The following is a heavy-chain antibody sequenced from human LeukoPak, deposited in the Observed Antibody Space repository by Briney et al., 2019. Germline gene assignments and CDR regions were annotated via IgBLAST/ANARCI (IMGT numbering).Heavy chain of an antibody. Sequence: PGGSLRLSCAVSGFTFSSYAMSWVRQAPGKGLEWVSAISGSGGSTYYADSVKGRFTISRDNSKNTLYLQMNSLRAEDTAVYYCAKDQEATWFGDPGRDAFDIWGQGTMVTVSS. V-gene: IGHV3-23*01. J-gene: IGHJ3*02. D-gene: IGHD3-10*01. CDR2: ISGSGGST. CDR1: GFTFSSYA. CDR3: AKDQEATWFGDPGRDAFDI.